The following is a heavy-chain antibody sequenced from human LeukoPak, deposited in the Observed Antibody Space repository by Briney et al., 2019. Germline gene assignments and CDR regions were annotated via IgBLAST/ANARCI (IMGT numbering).Heavy chain of an antibody. CDR3: ARSLPDCSGGSCYPHCFDY. V-gene: IGHV5-51*01. CDR2: IYPGDSDT. Sequence: GEPLKISCKGSGYSFTSYWIGWVRQMPGKGLEWMGIIYPGDSDTRYSPSFQGQVTISADKSISTAYLQWSSLKASDTAMYCCARSLPDCSGGSCYPHCFDYWGQGTLVTVSS. CDR1: GYSFTSYW. D-gene: IGHD2-15*01. J-gene: IGHJ4*02.